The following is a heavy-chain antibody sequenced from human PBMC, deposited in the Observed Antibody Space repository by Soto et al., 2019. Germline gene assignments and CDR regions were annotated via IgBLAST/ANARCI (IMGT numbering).Heavy chain of an antibody. CDR2: SYHTGST. V-gene: IGHV4-4*02. CDR3: AKDRQYYDSSGYHYYFDS. D-gene: IGHD3-22*01. Sequence: SETLSLTCVVSGDSISSNNWWSWVRQPPGKGLEWIGESYHTGSTSYYPSLKSRVTISIDKSKNQFSLKLSSLTAADTAVCYCAKDRQYYDSSGYHYYFDSWGQGTLVTVS. CDR1: GDSISSNNW. J-gene: IGHJ4*02.